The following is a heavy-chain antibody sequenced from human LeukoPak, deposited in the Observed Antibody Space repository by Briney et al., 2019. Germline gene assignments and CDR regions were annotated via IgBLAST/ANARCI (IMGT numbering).Heavy chain of an antibody. CDR1: GFTFSSYA. V-gene: IGHV3-30-3*01. D-gene: IGHD4-11*01. CDR2: ISYDGSNK. CDR3: ARENGYSTPYYYYGMDV. Sequence: GGSLRLSCAASGFTFSSYAMHWVRQAPGKGLEWVAVISYDGSNKYYADSAKGRFTISRDNSKNTLYLQMNSLRAEDTAVYHCARENGYSTPYYYYGMDVWGQGTTVTVSS. J-gene: IGHJ6*02.